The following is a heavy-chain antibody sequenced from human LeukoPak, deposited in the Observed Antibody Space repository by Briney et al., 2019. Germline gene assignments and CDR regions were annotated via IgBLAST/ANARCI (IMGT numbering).Heavy chain of an antibody. CDR2: IYTSGST. CDR3: ARDLAPYYDFWSGYYPPIYYYYYMDV. Sequence: PSETLSLTCTVSGGSISSYYWSWIRQPAGKGLEWIGRIYTSGSTNYNPSLKSRVTMLVDTSKNQFSLKLSSVTAADTAVYYCARDLAPYYDFWSGYYPPIYYYYYMDVWGKGTTVTVSS. CDR1: GGSISSYY. D-gene: IGHD3-3*01. J-gene: IGHJ6*03. V-gene: IGHV4-4*07.